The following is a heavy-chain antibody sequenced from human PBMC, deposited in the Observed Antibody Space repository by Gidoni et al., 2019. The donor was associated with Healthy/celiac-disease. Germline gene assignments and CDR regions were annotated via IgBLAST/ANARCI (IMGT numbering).Heavy chain of an antibody. D-gene: IGHD1-26*01. CDR2: IKSKTDGGTT. J-gene: IGHJ4*02. CDR3: LAEVELFDY. Sequence: VQLVESGGGLVKHGGSLILSCEASGFTFNNAWMSWVRQAPGKGLEWVGRIKSKTDGGTTDYAAPVKGRFTIARDDSKNTLYLQMNSLKTEDTAVYYCLAEVELFDYWGQGTLVTVSS. V-gene: IGHV3-15*01. CDR1: GFTFNNAW.